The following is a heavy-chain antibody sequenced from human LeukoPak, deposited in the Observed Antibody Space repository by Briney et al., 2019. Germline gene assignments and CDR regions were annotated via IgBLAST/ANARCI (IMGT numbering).Heavy chain of an antibody. Sequence: GGSLRLSCAASGFTFSSYSMNWVRQAPGKGLEWVSYISSSSSTIYYVDSVKGRFTISRDNAKNSLYLQMNSLRAEDTAVYYCGRDLNEGLVFDSGGRGPLAPVS. CDR2: ISSSSSTI. V-gene: IGHV3-48*04. J-gene: IGHJ4*02. CDR3: GRDLNEGLVFDS. CDR1: GFTFSSYS. D-gene: IGHD3-10*01.